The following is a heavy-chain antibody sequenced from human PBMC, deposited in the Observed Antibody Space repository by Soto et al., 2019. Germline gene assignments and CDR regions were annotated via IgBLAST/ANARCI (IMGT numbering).Heavy chain of an antibody. CDR2: INSDGSST. D-gene: IGHD1-20*01. CDR3: ARDSDNWNDANYYYGMDV. V-gene: IGHV3-74*01. Sequence: GGSLRLSCAASGFTFSSYWMHWVRQAPGKGLVWVSRINSDGSSTSYADSVKGRFTISRDNAKNTLYLQMNSLRAEDTAVYYCARDSDNWNDANYYYGMDVWGQGTTVTVS. CDR1: GFTFSSYW. J-gene: IGHJ6*02.